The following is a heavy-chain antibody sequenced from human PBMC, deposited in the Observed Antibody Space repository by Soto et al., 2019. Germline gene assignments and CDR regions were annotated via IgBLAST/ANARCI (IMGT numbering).Heavy chain of an antibody. CDR3: ARNMADVMVRGGPPTWFDP. CDR1: GYTFTSYA. CDR2: INAGNGNT. J-gene: IGHJ5*02. Sequence: GASVKVSCKASGYTFTSYAMHWVRQAPGQRLEWMGWINAGNGNTKYSRKFQGRVTITRDTSASTAYMELSSLRSEDTAVYYCARNMADVMVRGGPPTWFDPWGQGTLVTVSS. D-gene: IGHD3-10*01. V-gene: IGHV1-3*01.